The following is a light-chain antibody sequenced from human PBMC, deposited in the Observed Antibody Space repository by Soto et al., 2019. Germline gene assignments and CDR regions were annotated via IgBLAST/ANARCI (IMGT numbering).Light chain of an antibody. J-gene: IGLJ2*01. CDR2: EVS. Sequence: ALTQPASVSGSPGQSIPISCPGTSSDVGAYGYVSWYQQHPGKAPKLMIYEVSYRPSGVSNRFSGSKSGNAASLTISGLQAEDEADYYCSSYTTSSTVVFGGGTKLTVL. V-gene: IGLV2-14*01. CDR3: SSYTTSSTVV. CDR1: SSDVGAYGY.